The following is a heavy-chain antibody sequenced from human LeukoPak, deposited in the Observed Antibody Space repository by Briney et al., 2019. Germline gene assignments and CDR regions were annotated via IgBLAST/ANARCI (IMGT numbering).Heavy chain of an antibody. CDR2: MSGSGGST. CDR1: GFTFSNYA. Sequence: GGSLGLSCAASGFTFSNYAMNWVRQAPGKGLEWVSGMSGSGGSTYYADSVKGRFTISTDNSKNTLYLQMNSLRAEDTAVYYCAKRSGIIPYSFDYWGQGTLVTVSS. CDR3: AKRSGIIPYSFDY. V-gene: IGHV3-23*01. J-gene: IGHJ4*02. D-gene: IGHD3-3*01.